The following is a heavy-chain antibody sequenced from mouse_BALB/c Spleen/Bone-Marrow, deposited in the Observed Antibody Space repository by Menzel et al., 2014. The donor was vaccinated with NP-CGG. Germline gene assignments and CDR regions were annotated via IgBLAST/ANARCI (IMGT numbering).Heavy chain of an antibody. CDR1: GFDFSGYW. Sequence: EVKLVESGGGLVQPGGTLKLSCAASGFDFSGYWMTWVRQAPGKGLEWIGEINPDSSTINYTPSLKDKFIISRDNAKNALYLQMSKVRSEDTALYYCARPGYYGYQDVWGAGTTVTVSS. CDR3: ARPGYYGYQDV. CDR2: INPDSSTI. V-gene: IGHV4-1*02. J-gene: IGHJ1*01. D-gene: IGHD1-2*01.